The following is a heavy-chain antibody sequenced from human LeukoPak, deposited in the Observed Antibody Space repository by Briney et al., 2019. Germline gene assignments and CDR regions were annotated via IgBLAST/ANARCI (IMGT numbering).Heavy chain of an antibody. Sequence: SVKVSCKASGFTFSNSAMQWVRQARGQRLEWIGRIIVGSGKTHYAQNFQERVTITRDMSTNTAYMELSSLRSEDTAVYYCAAELYSGTYGRCCSFAFWGQGTLVTVSS. CDR1: GFTFSNSA. V-gene: IGHV1-58*02. CDR2: IIVGSGKT. D-gene: IGHD1-26*01. J-gene: IGHJ4*02. CDR3: AAELYSGTYGRCCSFAF.